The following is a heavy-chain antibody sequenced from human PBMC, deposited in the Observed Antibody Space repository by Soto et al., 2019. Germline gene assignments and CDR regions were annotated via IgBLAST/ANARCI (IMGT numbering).Heavy chain of an antibody. CDR1: GFTFGTYA. CDR3: AKDRSVDTRDWFDP. CDR2: ISGSGGST. J-gene: IGHJ5*02. V-gene: IGHV3-23*01. D-gene: IGHD5-18*01. Sequence: GGSLRLSCAASGFTFGTYAMNWVRQAPGKGLEWVSGISGSGGSTYYTDSVKGRFTISRDNSKNTLYLQMNSLRADDTAVYYCAKDRSVDTRDWFDPWGQGXLVTVYS.